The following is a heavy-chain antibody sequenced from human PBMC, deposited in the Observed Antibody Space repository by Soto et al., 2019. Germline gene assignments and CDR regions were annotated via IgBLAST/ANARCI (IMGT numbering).Heavy chain of an antibody. J-gene: IGHJ1*01. Sequence: HPGGSLRLSCAASGFTFSSYAMSWARQAPGKGLEWVSAISGSGGSTYYADSVKGRFTISRDNSKNTLYLQMNSLRAEDTAVYYCARSIVVVPAARISPCFQHWGQGTLVTVSS. V-gene: IGHV3-23*01. D-gene: IGHD2-2*01. CDR1: GFTFSSYA. CDR2: ISGSGGST. CDR3: ARSIVVVPAARISPCFQH.